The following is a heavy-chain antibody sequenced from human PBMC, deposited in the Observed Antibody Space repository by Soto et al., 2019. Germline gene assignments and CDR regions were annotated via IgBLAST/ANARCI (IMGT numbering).Heavy chain of an antibody. Sequence: GESLKISCKGSGYSFTSYWIGWVRQMPGKGLEWMGIIYPGDSDTRYSPSFQGQVTISADKSISTAYLQWSSLKASDTAMYYCASQDFVSSNYYYHDLMYFWGQGSSVPGS. V-gene: IGHV5-51*01. D-gene: IGHD3-3*01. CDR1: GYSFTSYW. CDR2: IYPGDSDT. J-gene: IGHJ6*02. CDR3: ASQDFVSSNYYYHDLMYF.